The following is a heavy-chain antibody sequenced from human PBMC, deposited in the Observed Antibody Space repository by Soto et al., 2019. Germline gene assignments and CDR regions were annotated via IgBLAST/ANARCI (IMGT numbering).Heavy chain of an antibody. CDR1: GFTFSDYS. Sequence: DVQLVESGGGLVQPGGSLRLSCATSGFTFSDYSMNWVRQAPGKGLEWLSYISSSSRTIYYADSVKGRFTISRVKAKNSLYLQLNSLRGEHTAVYYCARDRGGCSGGKRYSEDYCYGMDVWGQGTTVTVSS. V-gene: IGHV3-48*01. D-gene: IGHD2-15*01. CDR3: ARDRGGCSGGKRYSEDYCYGMDV. J-gene: IGHJ6*02. CDR2: ISSSSRTI.